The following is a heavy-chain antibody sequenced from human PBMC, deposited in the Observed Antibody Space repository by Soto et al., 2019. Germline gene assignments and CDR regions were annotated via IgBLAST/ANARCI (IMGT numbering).Heavy chain of an antibody. V-gene: IGHV4-39*01. CDR3: ASPGETGRDGYNPLDY. D-gene: IGHD5-12*01. CDR2: IYYSGST. CDR1: GDSISSSTSNSYY. Sequence: SETLSLTCTVSGDSISSSTSNSYYWGWIRQPPGKGLEWIGTIYYSGSTYYNPSLKSRVTISVDTSKNQFSLKLSSVTAADTAVYYCASPGETGRDGYNPLDYWGQGTLVTVSS. J-gene: IGHJ4*02.